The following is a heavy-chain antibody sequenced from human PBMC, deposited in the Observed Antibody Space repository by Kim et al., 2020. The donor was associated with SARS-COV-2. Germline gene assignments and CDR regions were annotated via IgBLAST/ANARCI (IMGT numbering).Heavy chain of an antibody. J-gene: IGHJ6*02. CDR2: IYSGGST. CDR3: ASEPPMYYDYVWGSYPHRYYGMDV. Sequence: GGSLRLSCAASGFTVSSNYMSWVRQAPGKGLEWVSVIYSGGSTYYADSVKGRFTISRDNSKNTLYLQMNSLRAEDTAVYYCASEPPMYYDYVWGSYPHRYYGMDVWGQGTTVTVSS. D-gene: IGHD3-16*02. CDR1: GFTVSSNY. V-gene: IGHV3-66*01.